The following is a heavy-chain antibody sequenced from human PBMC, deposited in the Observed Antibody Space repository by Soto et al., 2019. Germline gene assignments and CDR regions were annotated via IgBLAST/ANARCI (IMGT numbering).Heavy chain of an antibody. CDR1: GYPFTSQG. CDR2: ISAYNGNT. Sequence: GSVKVCCKASGYPFTSQGISWVRQAPGQGLEWMGWISAYNGNTNYAQKLHGRVTMTTDTFTSTAYMELRSLRSDDTAVYYCARVYLGYNWFDPWGQGSLVTVS. D-gene: IGHD7-27*01. J-gene: IGHJ5*02. V-gene: IGHV1-18*01. CDR3: ARVYLGYNWFDP.